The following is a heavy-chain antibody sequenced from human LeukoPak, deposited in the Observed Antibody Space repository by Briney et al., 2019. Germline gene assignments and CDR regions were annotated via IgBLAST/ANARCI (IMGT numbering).Heavy chain of an antibody. CDR2: IYTSGST. J-gene: IGHJ5*02. V-gene: IGHV4-4*07. CDR3: ARDRFLEWFFDP. D-gene: IGHD3-3*01. CDR1: GGSISSYY. Sequence: NPSETLSLTCTVSGGSISSYYWSWIRQPAGKGLEWIGRIYTSGSTNYNPSLKSRVTMSVDTSRNQFSLKLSSVTAADTAVYYCARDRFLEWFFDPWGQGTLVTVSS.